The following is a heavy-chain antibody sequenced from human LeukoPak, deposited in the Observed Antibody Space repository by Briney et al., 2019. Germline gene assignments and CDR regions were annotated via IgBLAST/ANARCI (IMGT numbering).Heavy chain of an antibody. V-gene: IGHV3-23*01. Sequence: GGSLRLSCAASGFTFSSYAMSWVRQAPGKGLEWVSAISGSGGSTYYADSVKGRFTISRDNSKNTLYLQMNSLRAEDTAVYYCAKDFHGDSTGGLDYWGQGTLVTVSS. CDR1: GFTFSSYA. J-gene: IGHJ4*02. CDR2: ISGSGGST. CDR3: AKDFHGDSTGGLDY. D-gene: IGHD4-17*01.